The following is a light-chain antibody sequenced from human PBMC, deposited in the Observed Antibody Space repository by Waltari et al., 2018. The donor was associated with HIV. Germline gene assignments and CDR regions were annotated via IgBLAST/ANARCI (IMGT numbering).Light chain of an antibody. CDR3: HVWDRSSDHHV. CDR1: NIGSTS. Sequence: SYVLTQSPSVSVAPGQTASITCGGNNIGSTSVHWYQQKAGQAPVLVVYNGSDRPSGIPERFSGSRSGNTATLTISRVEAGDEADYYCHVWDRSSDHHVFGPGTKVTVL. V-gene: IGLV3-21*02. CDR2: NGS. J-gene: IGLJ1*01.